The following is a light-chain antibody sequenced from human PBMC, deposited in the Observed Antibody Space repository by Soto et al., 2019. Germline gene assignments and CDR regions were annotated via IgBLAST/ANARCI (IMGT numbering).Light chain of an antibody. CDR2: DVS. CDR1: RTDIGGYNY. J-gene: IGLJ1*01. V-gene: IGLV2-11*01. Sequence: QSVLTQPASVSGSLGQSITISCTGTRTDIGGYNYVSWYQQHPGKAPKLMIYDVSKRPSGVPDRFSGSKSGNTASLTISGLQAEDEADYYCCSYAGSYTYVFGTGTKLTVL. CDR3: CSYAGSYTYV.